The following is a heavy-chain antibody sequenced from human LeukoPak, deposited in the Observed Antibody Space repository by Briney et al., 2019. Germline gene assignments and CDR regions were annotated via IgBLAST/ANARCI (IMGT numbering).Heavy chain of an antibody. CDR1: GYILTDYG. CDR2: INSYTEDT. D-gene: IGHD6-13*01. V-gene: IGHV1-18*01. J-gene: IGHJ5*02. CDR3: ARLGQQLILWFDP. Sequence: ASVKVSCKASGYILTDYGLTWVRQAPGQGLEWMGWINSYTEDTDYAQKFRGRVTMTIDTSTSTAYMELSSLTSADTAVYYCARLGQQLILWFDPWGQGTLVTVSS.